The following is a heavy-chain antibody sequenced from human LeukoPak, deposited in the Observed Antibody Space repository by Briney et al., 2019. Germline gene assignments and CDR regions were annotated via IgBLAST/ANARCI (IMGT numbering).Heavy chain of an antibody. Sequence: PGGTLRLSCAASGFTFSSYGMSWVRQAPGKGLEWVSAISGSGGSTYYADSVKGRFTISRDNSKNTLYLQMNSLRAEDTAVYYCAKDKAEYSSSSAYFDYWGQGTLVTVSS. CDR1: GFTFSSYG. CDR2: ISGSGGST. CDR3: AKDKAEYSSSSAYFDY. J-gene: IGHJ4*02. V-gene: IGHV3-23*01. D-gene: IGHD6-6*01.